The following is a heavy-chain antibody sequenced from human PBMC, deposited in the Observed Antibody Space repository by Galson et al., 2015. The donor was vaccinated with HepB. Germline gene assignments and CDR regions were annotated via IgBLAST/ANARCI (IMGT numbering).Heavy chain of an antibody. CDR2: ISSNGGST. D-gene: IGHD6-13*01. J-gene: IGHJ4*02. CDR1: GLTFSTYG. Sequence: SLRLSCAASGLTFSTYGMHWVRQAPGKGLEYVSGISSNGGSTYYANSVKGRFTISRDNSKNTLYLQMGSLRAEDMAVYYCAKERGSSWYPMKYFDYWGQGTLVTVSS. V-gene: IGHV3-64*01. CDR3: AKERGSSWYPMKYFDY.